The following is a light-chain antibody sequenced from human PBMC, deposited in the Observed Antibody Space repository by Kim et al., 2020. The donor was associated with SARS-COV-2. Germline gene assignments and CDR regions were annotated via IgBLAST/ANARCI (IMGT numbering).Light chain of an antibody. CDR1: QSVSSST. Sequence: IVLTQSPGTLSLSPGERATLSCRASQSVSSSTLAWYQQKRGQGTRLLIYGASTRATGIPDRFSGSGSGTDFTLTITRLEPEDFAVYYCQQYGSSPTFGQGTRLEIK. CDR2: GAS. CDR3: QQYGSSPT. V-gene: IGKV3-20*01. J-gene: IGKJ5*01.